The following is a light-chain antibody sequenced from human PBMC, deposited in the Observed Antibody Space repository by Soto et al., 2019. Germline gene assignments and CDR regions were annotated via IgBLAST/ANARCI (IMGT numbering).Light chain of an antibody. J-gene: IGKJ1*01. CDR2: GAS. V-gene: IGKV3-20*01. CDR3: QQYGSSPPWT. CDR1: QSVSSSY. Sequence: EIVLTQSPGTLSLSPGERATLSCRASQSVSSSYLAWYQQKPGQAPRLLIYGASSRATGIPERFSGSGSGTDFTLTISRLEPEDFAVYYCQQYGSSPPWTFGQWTKVEIK.